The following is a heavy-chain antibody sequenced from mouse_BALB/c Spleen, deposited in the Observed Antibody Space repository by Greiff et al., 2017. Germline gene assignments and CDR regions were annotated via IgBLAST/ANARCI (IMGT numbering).Heavy chain of an antibody. V-gene: IGHV1-18*01. CDR1: GYTFTEYT. CDR2: INPNNGGT. Sequence: VQLQQSGPELVKPGASVKISCKTSGYTFTEYTMHWVKQSHGKSLEWIGGINPNNGGTSYNQKFKGKATLTVDKSSSTAYMELRSLTSEDSAVYYCARSGYYGNYVGTGYFDYWGQGTTLTVSS. CDR3: ARSGYYGNYVGTGYFDY. J-gene: IGHJ2*01. D-gene: IGHD2-1*01.